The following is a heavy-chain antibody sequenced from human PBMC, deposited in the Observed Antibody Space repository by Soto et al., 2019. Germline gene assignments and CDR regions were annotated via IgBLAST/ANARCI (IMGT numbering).Heavy chain of an antibody. CDR1: GYIFTAYY. J-gene: IGHJ4*02. CDR3: ARAGTYDYVWGTYHT. V-gene: IGHV1-2*02. CDR2: INPNGDGT. Sequence: ASLKASCKTSGYIFTAYYIDWVRQAPGQGLEWMGWINPNGDGTSYSQKFQGRVTMTSDTSISTAYMELTRLRSDDTAVYFCARAGTYDYVWGTYHTWGQGTLVTVSS. D-gene: IGHD3-16*02.